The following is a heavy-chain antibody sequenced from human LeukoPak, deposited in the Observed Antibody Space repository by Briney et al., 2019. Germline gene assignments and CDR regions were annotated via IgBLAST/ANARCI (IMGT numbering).Heavy chain of an antibody. V-gene: IGHV3-23*01. Sequence: GGSLRLSCAASGFTFSSYAMSWVRQAPGKGLERVSAISGSGGSTYYADSVKGRFTISRDNSKNTPYLQMNSLRAEDTAVYYCAKDRIRNWFDPWGQGTLVTVSS. CDR2: ISGSGGST. CDR3: AKDRIRNWFDP. D-gene: IGHD2/OR15-2a*01. CDR1: GFTFSSYA. J-gene: IGHJ5*02.